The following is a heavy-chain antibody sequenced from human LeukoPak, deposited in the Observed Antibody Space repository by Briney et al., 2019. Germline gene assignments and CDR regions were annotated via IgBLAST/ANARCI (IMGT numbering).Heavy chain of an antibody. D-gene: IGHD2-2*01. Sequence: GGSLRLSCAASGFTFSYYAMSWVRQAPGKGLEWVSAISGSGDSTHYADSVKGRFTISRDDSKITLSLQMNSLRAEDTAVYYCARHCSSTSCYLDYWGQGTLVTVSS. V-gene: IGHV3-23*01. CDR3: ARHCSSTSCYLDY. CDR1: GFTFSYYA. CDR2: ISGSGDST. J-gene: IGHJ4*02.